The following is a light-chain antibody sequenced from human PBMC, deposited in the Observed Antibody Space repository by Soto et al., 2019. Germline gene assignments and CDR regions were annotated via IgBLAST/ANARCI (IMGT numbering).Light chain of an antibody. CDR2: AAS. J-gene: IGKJ1*01. CDR1: QSIINY. Sequence: IQMTQSPSSLSASVGDRVTITCRASQSIINYLNWYQQKPGKAPRLLIYAASTLQSGVPSRFSGSGSGTDFTLTITSLQPEDFVIYYCQQNYITPWTFGQVTKVDIK. CDR3: QQNYITPWT. V-gene: IGKV1-39*01.